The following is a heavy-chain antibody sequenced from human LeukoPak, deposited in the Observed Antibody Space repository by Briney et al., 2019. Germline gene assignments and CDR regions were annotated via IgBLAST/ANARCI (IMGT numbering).Heavy chain of an antibody. D-gene: IGHD3-22*01. V-gene: IGHV1-46*01. CDR3: ARRYYDNSGHSYGYYFDY. CDR2: INPRGGST. CDR1: GYTLIDFY. Sequence: ASVKVSCKASGYTLIDFYMHWVRQAPGQGLEWMGIINPRGGSTVYAQNFQGRVTLTRDTSTNTVYMELSSLRSEDTAVYYCARRYYDNSGHSYGYYFDYWGQGTLVTVSS. J-gene: IGHJ4*02.